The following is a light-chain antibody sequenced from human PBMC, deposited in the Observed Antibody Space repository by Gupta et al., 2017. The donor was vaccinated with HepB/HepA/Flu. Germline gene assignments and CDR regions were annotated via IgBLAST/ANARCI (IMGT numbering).Light chain of an antibody. CDR3: QHTFNSSRM. Sequence: DIQMTHSPSSLSAFVGDTVTITCRAGQNIDDFVHWYRQRPGKAPTLVVYAATNLQRGVPTRFIGGGSGTDFSLTISNLRPEDFATYYCQHTFNSSRMFGQGTAVEV. V-gene: IGKV1-39*01. J-gene: IGKJ1*01. CDR2: AAT. CDR1: QNIDDF.